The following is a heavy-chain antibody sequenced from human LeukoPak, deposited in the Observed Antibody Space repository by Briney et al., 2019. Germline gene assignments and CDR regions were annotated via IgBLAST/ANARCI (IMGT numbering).Heavy chain of an antibody. CDR2: IYYSGST. J-gene: IGHJ6*03. CDR3: ARAEVTAYMDV. D-gene: IGHD2-21*02. V-gene: IGHV4-59*01. Sequence: PSETLSLTCTVSGGSISSYYWSWIRQPPGKGLEWIGYIYYSGSTNYNPSFKSRVTISVDTSKNQFSLKLSSVTAADTAVYYCARAEVTAYMDVWGQGTTVTVSS. CDR1: GGSISSYY.